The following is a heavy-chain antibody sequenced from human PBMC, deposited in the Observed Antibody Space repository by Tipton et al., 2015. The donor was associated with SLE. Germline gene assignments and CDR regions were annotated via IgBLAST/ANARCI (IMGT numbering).Heavy chain of an antibody. CDR1: GGSISSHY. D-gene: IGHD5-18*01. Sequence: TLSLTCTVSGGSISSHYWSWIRQPPGKGLEWIGYIYYSGSTNYNPSLKSRVTISVDTSKNQFSLKLSSVTAADTAVYYCARGGLYSYGWGALGNWGQGTLVTVSS. V-gene: IGHV4-59*11. CDR3: ARGGLYSYGWGALGN. CDR2: IYYSGST. J-gene: IGHJ4*02.